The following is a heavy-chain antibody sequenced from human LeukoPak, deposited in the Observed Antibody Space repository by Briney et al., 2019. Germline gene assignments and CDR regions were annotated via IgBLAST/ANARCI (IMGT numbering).Heavy chain of an antibody. Sequence: SETLSLTCAVYGGSFSGYYWGWIRQPPGKGLEWIGEINHSGSTNYNPSLKSRVTISVDTSKNQFSLKLSSVTAANTAVYYCARESIVVVPALGWFDPWGQGTLVTVSS. J-gene: IGHJ5*02. CDR3: ARESIVVVPALGWFDP. D-gene: IGHD2-2*01. V-gene: IGHV4-34*01. CDR1: GGSFSGYY. CDR2: INHSGST.